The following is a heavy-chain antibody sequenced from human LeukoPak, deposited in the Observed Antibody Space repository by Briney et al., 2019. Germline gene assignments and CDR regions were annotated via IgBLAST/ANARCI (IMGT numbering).Heavy chain of an antibody. Sequence: GGSLRLSCAASGFSFSSSWMTWLRQAPGKGPEWVANIKEDGSEKYYVDSVRGRFTISRDNARGSLYLQMNSLRAEDTAVYYCVRDRGYSNFDYWGQGSLVTVSS. CDR2: IKEDGSEK. J-gene: IGHJ4*02. CDR1: GFSFSSSW. D-gene: IGHD4-11*01. CDR3: VRDRGYSNFDY. V-gene: IGHV3-7*01.